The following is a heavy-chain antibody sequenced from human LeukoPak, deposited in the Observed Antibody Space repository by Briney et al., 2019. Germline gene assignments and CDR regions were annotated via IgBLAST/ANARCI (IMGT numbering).Heavy chain of an antibody. CDR3: AREIDLQDSY. V-gene: IGHV1-2*02. Sequence: ASVKVSCKASGYTITGYYMHWVRQAPGQGLEWMGWINPNSGGTNYAQKFQGRVTMTRDTSISTAYMELSRPRSDDTAVYYCAREIDLQDSYWGQGTLVTVSS. CDR1: GYTITGYY. D-gene: IGHD4-11*01. CDR2: INPNSGGT. J-gene: IGHJ4*02.